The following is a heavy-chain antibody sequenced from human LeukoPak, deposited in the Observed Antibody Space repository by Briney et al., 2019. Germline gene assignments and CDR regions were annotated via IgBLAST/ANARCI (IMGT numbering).Heavy chain of an antibody. CDR3: ARSFRYYYYYYGMDV. J-gene: IGHJ6*02. CDR2: INHSGST. V-gene: IGHV4-34*01. Sequence: SETLSPTCAVYGGSFSGYYWSWIRQPPGKGLEWIGEINHSGSTNYNPSLKSRVTISVDTSKNQFSLKLSSVTAADTAVYYCARSFRYYYYYYGMDVWGQGTTVTVSS. CDR1: GGSFSGYY.